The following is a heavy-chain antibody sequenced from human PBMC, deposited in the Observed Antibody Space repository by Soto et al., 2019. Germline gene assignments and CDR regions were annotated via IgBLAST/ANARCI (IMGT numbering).Heavy chain of an antibody. Sequence: QVQLVQSGAEVKKPGSSVKVSCKASGGTFSSYAISWVRQAPGQGLEWMGGIIPIFGTANYAQKSQGRVTITADESTSTAYMELSSLRSEDTAVYYCASLRAGATNLYYFDYWGQGTLVTVSS. CDR2: IIPIFGTA. V-gene: IGHV1-69*12. CDR1: GGTFSSYA. D-gene: IGHD1-26*01. CDR3: ASLRAGATNLYYFDY. J-gene: IGHJ4*02.